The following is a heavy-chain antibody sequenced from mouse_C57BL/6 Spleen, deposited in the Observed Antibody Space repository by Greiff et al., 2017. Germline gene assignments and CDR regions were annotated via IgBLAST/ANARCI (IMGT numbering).Heavy chain of an antibody. D-gene: IGHD2-4*01. CDR3: ARRGYEYDPNYFDY. Sequence: EVQGVESGGDLVKPGGSLKLSCAASGFTFSSYGMSWVRQTPDKRLEWVATISSGGSYTYYPDSVKGRFTISRDNAKNTLYLQMSSLKSEDTAMYYCARRGYEYDPNYFDYWGQGTTLTVSS. CDR2: ISSGGSYT. V-gene: IGHV5-6*01. CDR1: GFTFSSYG. J-gene: IGHJ2*01.